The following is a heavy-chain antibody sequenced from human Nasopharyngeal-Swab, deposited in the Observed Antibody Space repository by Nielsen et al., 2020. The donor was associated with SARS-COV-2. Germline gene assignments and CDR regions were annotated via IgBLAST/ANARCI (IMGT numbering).Heavy chain of an antibody. CDR3: ARGSSDWKGIEY. Sequence: GESLKISCAASGFPFRNYYMTWVRQPPGKGLEWVANIKQGGSEQFYVDSVKGRFTISRDNAKNTLYLQMNSLRVEDTAVYYCARGSSDWKGIEYWGQGTLVTVSS. D-gene: IGHD6-19*01. V-gene: IGHV3-7*04. J-gene: IGHJ4*02. CDR1: GFPFRNYY. CDR2: IKQGGSEQ.